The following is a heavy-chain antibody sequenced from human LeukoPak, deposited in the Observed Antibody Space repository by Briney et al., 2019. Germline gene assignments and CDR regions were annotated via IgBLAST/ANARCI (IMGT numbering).Heavy chain of an antibody. CDR1: GYTFTSYG. Sequence: GASVKVSCKASGYTFTSYGISWVRQAPGQGLEWMGWISAYNGNTNYAQKLQGRVTMTTDTSTSTAYMELRSLRSEDTAVYYCATTVGARGVIVYYFDYWGQGTLVTVSS. J-gene: IGHJ4*02. CDR3: ATTVGARGVIVYYFDY. V-gene: IGHV1-18*01. CDR2: ISAYNGNT. D-gene: IGHD3-10*01.